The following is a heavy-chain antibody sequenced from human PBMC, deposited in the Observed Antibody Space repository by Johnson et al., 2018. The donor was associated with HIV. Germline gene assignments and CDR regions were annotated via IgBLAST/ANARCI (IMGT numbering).Heavy chain of an antibody. CDR1: GFTFSDYY. CDR2: ISGSGRTI. V-gene: IGHV3-11*04. CDR3: VRRMVVGYHAFDI. J-gene: IGHJ3*02. Sequence: QVQVLESGGGLVKPGGSLRLSCAASGFTFSDYYMSWIRQAPGKGLEWVSYISGSGRTISYADSVKGRFPISRDNAKNSRHLQMNSLRAEETAVYYWVRRMVVGYHAFDIWGQGTVVTVSS. D-gene: IGHD2-21*01.